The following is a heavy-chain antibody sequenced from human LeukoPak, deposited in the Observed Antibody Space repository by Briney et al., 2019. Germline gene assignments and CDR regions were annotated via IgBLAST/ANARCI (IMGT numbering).Heavy chain of an antibody. Sequence: SETLSLTCTVSGDSIRSYYWSWIRQPPGKGLEWIGSISYSGNIYYNPSLKSRVTISVDTSKNQFSLKLSSVAAADTAVYYCARTIRGGSSSSFDYWGQGTLVTVSS. J-gene: IGHJ4*02. V-gene: IGHV4-59*05. CDR3: ARTIRGGSSSSFDY. D-gene: IGHD2-15*01. CDR2: ISYSGNI. CDR1: GDSIRSYY.